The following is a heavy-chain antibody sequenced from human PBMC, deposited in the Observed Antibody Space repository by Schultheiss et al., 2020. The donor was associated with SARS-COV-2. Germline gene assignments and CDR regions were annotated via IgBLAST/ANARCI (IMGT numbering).Heavy chain of an antibody. CDR1: GFTFSDYY. J-gene: IGHJ6*02. CDR3: ARDKRPEPKFYIISASDYYGMDV. Sequence: GGSLRLSCAASGFTFSDYYMSWIRQAPGKGLEWVSYISSSGSTIYYADSVKGRFTISRDNAKNSLYLQMNSLRAEDTAVYYCARDKRPEPKFYIISASDYYGMDVWGQGTTVTVSS. CDR2: ISSSGSTI. V-gene: IGHV3-11*01. D-gene: IGHD2/OR15-2a*01.